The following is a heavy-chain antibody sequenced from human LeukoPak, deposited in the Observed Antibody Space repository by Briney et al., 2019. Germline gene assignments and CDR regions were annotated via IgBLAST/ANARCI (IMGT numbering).Heavy chain of an antibody. J-gene: IGHJ3*01. V-gene: IGHV4-59*01. Sequence: SETLSLTCTVSGGSISSYYWSWIRQPPGKGLEWIGYIYYSGSTNYNPSLKSRVTISVDTSKNQFSLKLSSVTAADTAVYYCARAGGYNWYDAFDLWGQGTMITVSS. D-gene: IGHD5-24*01. CDR1: GGSISSYY. CDR3: ARAGGYNWYDAFDL. CDR2: IYYSGST.